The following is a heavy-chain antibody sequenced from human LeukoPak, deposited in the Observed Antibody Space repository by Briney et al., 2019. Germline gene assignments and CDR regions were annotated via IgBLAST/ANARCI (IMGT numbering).Heavy chain of an antibody. D-gene: IGHD6-13*01. V-gene: IGHV1-18*01. Sequence: ASVKVSCKASGYSFAGYGISWVRQAPGHGLEWIGWISTYSGNTNYAHNLQGRITVTTETSTSTAYMELRSLRSDDTAVYYCARVGAAPGHFDYWGQGTQLTVSS. J-gene: IGHJ4*02. CDR2: ISTYSGNT. CDR3: ARVGAAPGHFDY. CDR1: GYSFAGYG.